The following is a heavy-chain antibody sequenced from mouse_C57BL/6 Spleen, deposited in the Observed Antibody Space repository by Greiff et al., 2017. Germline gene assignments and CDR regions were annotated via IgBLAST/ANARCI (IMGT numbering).Heavy chain of an antibody. Sequence: DVQLVESGGGLVKPGGSLKLSCAASGFTFSSYAMSWVRQTPEKRLEWVATISDGGSYTYYPDNVKGRFTISRDNAKNNLYLQMSHLKSEDTAMYYCARDDYGVDYWGQGTSVTVYS. D-gene: IGHD1-1*01. CDR2: ISDGGSYT. CDR1: GFTFSSYA. CDR3: ARDDYGVDY. V-gene: IGHV5-4*01. J-gene: IGHJ4*01.